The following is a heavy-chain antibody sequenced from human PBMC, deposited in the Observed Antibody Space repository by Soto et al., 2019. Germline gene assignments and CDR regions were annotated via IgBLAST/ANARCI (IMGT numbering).Heavy chain of an antibody. D-gene: IGHD6-19*01. CDR2: TYYRSKWYN. CDR1: GDSVSSNSFA. CDR3: VRDNGSGSGWYGI. J-gene: IGHJ4*02. V-gene: IGHV6-1*01. Sequence: SQTLALAPGLSGDSVSSNSFACNSIRHSPSRGVEWLGRTYYRSKWYNAYSVSVKSRITINPDKSKNQFSLQLKSVTPEDTAVYYCVRDNGSGSGWYGIWGQGTQVTVSS.